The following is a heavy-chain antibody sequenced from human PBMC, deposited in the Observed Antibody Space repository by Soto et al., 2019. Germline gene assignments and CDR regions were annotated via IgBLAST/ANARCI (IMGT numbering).Heavy chain of an antibody. D-gene: IGHD2-21*02. V-gene: IGHV4-61*01. Sequence: ETLSLTCTVSGGSVSSGSYYWSWIRQPPGKGLEWIGYIYYSGSTNYNPSLKSRVTISVDTSKNQFSLKLSSVTAADTAVYYCAREVGGNSGYYYYGMDVWGQGTTVTVSS. CDR1: GGSVSSGSYY. CDR3: AREVGGNSGYYYYGMDV. CDR2: IYYSGST. J-gene: IGHJ6*02.